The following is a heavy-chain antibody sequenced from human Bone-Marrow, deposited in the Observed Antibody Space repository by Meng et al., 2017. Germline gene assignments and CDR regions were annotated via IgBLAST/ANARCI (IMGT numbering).Heavy chain of an antibody. V-gene: IGHV1-2*02. CDR1: GYTFTGYY. J-gene: IGHJ6*02. Sequence: ASVKISCKASGYTFTGYYMHWVRQAPGQGLEWMGWINPNSGGNNYAQKFQGRVTITRDTSISTAYMELSRLRSDDTAVYYCAREPSLPGVAVAGSPYYYYGMDVWGQGTTVTVSS. CDR2: INPNSGGN. CDR3: AREPSLPGVAVAGSPYYYYGMDV. D-gene: IGHD6-19*01.